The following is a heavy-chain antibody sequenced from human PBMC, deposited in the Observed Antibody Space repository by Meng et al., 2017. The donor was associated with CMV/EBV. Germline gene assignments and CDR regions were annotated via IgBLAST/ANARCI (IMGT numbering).Heavy chain of an antibody. CDR3: ARGQGDFWSGYSVYYYYGMDV. V-gene: IGHV4-34*01. Sequence: SETLSLTCAVYGGSFSGYYWSWIRQPPGKGLEWNGEINHSGSPNYNPSLKSRVTITVDTSKNQFSLKLSSVTAADTAVYYCARGQGDFWSGYSVYYYYGMDVWGQGTTVTVSS. CDR2: INHSGSP. D-gene: IGHD3-3*01. J-gene: IGHJ6*02. CDR1: GGSFSGYY.